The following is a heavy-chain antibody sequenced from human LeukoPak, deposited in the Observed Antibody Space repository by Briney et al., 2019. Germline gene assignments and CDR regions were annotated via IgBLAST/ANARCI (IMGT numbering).Heavy chain of an antibody. D-gene: IGHD5-18*01. J-gene: IGHJ4*02. Sequence: GGSLRLSCAASGFTFSNAWMSWVRQAPGRGLEWVSSIRPSGDNTYYGDSVKGRFTISRDNSKNTVYLQMNSLRAEDTAVYYCARDPGYDYGYDYWGQGTLVTVSS. CDR2: IRPSGDNT. V-gene: IGHV3-21*01. CDR1: GFTFSNAW. CDR3: ARDPGYDYGYDY.